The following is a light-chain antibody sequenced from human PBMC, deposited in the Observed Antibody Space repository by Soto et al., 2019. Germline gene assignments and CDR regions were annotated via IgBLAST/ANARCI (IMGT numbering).Light chain of an antibody. Sequence: DVQMTQSPAALSASVGDRVTITCRASQGISNYLAWYQQKPGKVPKLLIYADSILQSGVPPRFSGSGSGIEFTLTSSSLQTEDVATYYCQNYDSAPFAFGPGTKVDL. J-gene: IGKJ3*01. CDR3: QNYDSAPFA. V-gene: IGKV1-27*01. CDR2: ADS. CDR1: QGISNY.